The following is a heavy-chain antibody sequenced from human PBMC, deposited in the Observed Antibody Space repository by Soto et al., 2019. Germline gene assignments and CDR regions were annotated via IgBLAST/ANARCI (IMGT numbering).Heavy chain of an antibody. J-gene: IGHJ6*02. D-gene: IGHD2-2*01. Sequence: QVQLQESGPGLVKPSGTLSLTCAVSGGSISSSNWWSWVRQPPGKGLEWIGEIYHSGSTNYNPSLKSGVTISLDKSKNQFSLKRSSVTAADTAVYYCARDHRVPAAALNYYYYGMDVWGQGTTVTVSS. CDR2: IYHSGST. V-gene: IGHV4-4*02. CDR3: ARDHRVPAAALNYYYYGMDV. CDR1: GGSISSSNW.